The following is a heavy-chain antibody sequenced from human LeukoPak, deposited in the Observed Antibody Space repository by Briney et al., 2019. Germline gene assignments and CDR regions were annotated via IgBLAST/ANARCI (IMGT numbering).Heavy chain of an antibody. CDR3: ARVSFGYSSDY. Sequence: SETLSLTCTVSGGSISSGGYYWSWIRQHPGKGLEWIGYIYYSGSTYYNPSLKSRVTISVDTSKSQFSLKLSSVTAADTAVYYCARVSFGYSSDYWGQGTLVTVSS. CDR1: GGSISSGGYY. J-gene: IGHJ4*02. D-gene: IGHD2-15*01. V-gene: IGHV4-31*03. CDR2: IYYSGST.